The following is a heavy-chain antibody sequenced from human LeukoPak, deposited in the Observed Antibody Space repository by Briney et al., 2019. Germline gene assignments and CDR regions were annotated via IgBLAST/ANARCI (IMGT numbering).Heavy chain of an antibody. CDR1: GFVFRSYP. CDR3: ETAIQLRPF. CDR2: ISYDGNHI. J-gene: IGHJ4*02. V-gene: IGHV3-30*04. D-gene: IGHD1-1*01. Sequence: GGSLRLSCAASGFVFRSYPMQWVCQAPGKGVEWVTIISYDGNHIFYADSVKGRFTISRDNSKNTLYLQMNGLRPEDTAVYYCETAIQLRPFWGQGTLVTVSS.